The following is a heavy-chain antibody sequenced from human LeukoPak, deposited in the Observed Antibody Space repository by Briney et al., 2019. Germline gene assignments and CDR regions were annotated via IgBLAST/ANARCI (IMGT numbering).Heavy chain of an antibody. D-gene: IGHD2-8*01. CDR2: ISTSGTTI. V-gene: IGHV3-11*01. CDR1: GFTFSDYY. CDR3: ARENGASYGYDF. J-gene: IGHJ4*02. Sequence: GRSLRLSCAASGFTFSDYYMSWIRQAPGKGLEWVSYISTSGTTIYYADSVKGRFTISWDNAENSLYLQMNSLRGAGTAVYYCARENGASYGYDFWGGGSLLTVSS.